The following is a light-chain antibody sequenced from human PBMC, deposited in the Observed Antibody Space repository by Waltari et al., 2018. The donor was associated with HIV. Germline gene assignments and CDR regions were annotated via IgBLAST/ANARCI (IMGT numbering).Light chain of an antibody. Sequence: QSALTQPTSASGSPGQSVTITCTGTSIDVGRSNYVSWYKQPQGKAPKLMIYEDSKRPSGVPDRFCGSKSGSKASLTISGLQAEKEADDYCSSYAGSNNRWVFGGRTKLTVL. CDR3: SSYAGSNNRWV. J-gene: IGLJ3*02. CDR2: EDS. CDR1: SIDVGRSNY. V-gene: IGLV2-8*01.